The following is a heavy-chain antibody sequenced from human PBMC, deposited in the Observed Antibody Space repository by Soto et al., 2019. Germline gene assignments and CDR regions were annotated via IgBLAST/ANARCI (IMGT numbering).Heavy chain of an antibody. CDR1: LYTFTGND. V-gene: IGHV1-8*01. CDR3: ARGVWYKHPPTSYYY. Sequence: GAAGKLSCKACLYTFTGNDIDWGRQATGQGLEWMGWMNPNSGNTGYAQKFQGRVTMTRNTSISTAYMELSSLRSEDTAVYYCARGVWYKHPPTSYYY. D-gene: IGHD1-1*01. J-gene: IGHJ6*03. CDR2: MNPNSGNT.